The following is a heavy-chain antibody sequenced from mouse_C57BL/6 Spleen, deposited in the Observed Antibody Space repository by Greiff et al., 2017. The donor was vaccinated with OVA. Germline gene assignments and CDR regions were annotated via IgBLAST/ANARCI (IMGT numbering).Heavy chain of an antibody. CDR1: GFTFSSYA. Sequence: DVKLQESGEGLVKPGGSLKLSCAASGFTFSSYAMSWVRQTPEKRLEWVAYISSGGDYIYYADTVKGRFTISRDNARNTLYLQMSSLKSEDTAMYYCTRGDDGYLDYWGQGTTLTVSS. V-gene: IGHV5-9-1*02. J-gene: IGHJ2*01. CDR2: ISSGGDYI. D-gene: IGHD2-3*01. CDR3: TRGDDGYLDY.